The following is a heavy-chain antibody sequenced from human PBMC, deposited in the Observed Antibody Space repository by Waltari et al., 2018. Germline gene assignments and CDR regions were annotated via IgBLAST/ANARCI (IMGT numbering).Heavy chain of an antibody. CDR3: ARDGDYSGSGSFDY. J-gene: IGHJ4*02. CDR2: MNPNSGNV. Sequence: QVQLVQSGAEVKKRGASVKVSCQASGYIFSRYSINWVRQPPGQGPEWVGWMNPNSGNVGYAQKFQDRLTITRSTSTSTAYMELSSLTSEDTAVYYCARDGDYSGSGSFDYWGQGTLVTVSS. V-gene: IGHV1-8*03. D-gene: IGHD3-10*01. CDR1: GYIFSRYS.